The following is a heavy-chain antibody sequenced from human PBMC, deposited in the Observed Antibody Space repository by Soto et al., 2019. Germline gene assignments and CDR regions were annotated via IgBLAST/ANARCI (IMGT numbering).Heavy chain of an antibody. CDR1: GFTVTTYT. V-gene: IGHV3-30*04. CDR3: VKEGVAVGTTEGGAFHI. CDR2: ILSDGKRT. Sequence: QVQLVESGGAVVQPGRSLRLSCAASGFTVTTYTMLWVRQAPGKGLDWVAVILSDGKRTSYADSVKGRFTMSRDNSKNTVHLQMHSLRAEDTAIYYCVKEGVAVGTTEGGAFHIWGQGTLITVSS. D-gene: IGHD1-7*01. J-gene: IGHJ3*02.